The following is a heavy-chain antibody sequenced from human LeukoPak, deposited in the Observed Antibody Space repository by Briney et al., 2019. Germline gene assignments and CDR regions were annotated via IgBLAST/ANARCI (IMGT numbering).Heavy chain of an antibody. CDR1: GYTLTSYG. CDR2: ISAYNGNT. CDR3: ARDGYHRTNWLDP. V-gene: IGHV1-18*01. Sequence: GASVKVSCKASGYTLTSYGISWGREPPGPGHEWMGWISAYNGNTHYAQKLQGRVTITTDTSTSTPYMELRSLRSDDTAVYYCARDGYHRTNWLDPWGQGTLVTVSS. J-gene: IGHJ5*02. D-gene: IGHD5-12*01.